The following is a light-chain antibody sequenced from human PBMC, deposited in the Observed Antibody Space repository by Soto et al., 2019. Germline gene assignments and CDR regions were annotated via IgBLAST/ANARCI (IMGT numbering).Light chain of an antibody. CDR1: SSDVGGYNY. J-gene: IGLJ3*02. CDR3: SSYGGSFWV. CDR2: EVS. V-gene: IGLV2-8*01. Sequence: QSALTQPPSASGSPGQSVTISCTGTSSDVGGYNYVSWYQHHPGKAPKLLLYEVSKRPSGVPDRFSGSKSCNTSSLSVSGLQDDEEADYFCSSYGGSFWVFGGGTKLTVL.